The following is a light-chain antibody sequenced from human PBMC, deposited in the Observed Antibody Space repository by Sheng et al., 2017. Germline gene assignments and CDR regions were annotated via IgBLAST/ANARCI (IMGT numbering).Light chain of an antibody. CDR1: NSNIGSNT. V-gene: IGLV1-44*01. J-gene: IGLJ2*01. Sequence: QSVLTQPPSASGTPGRRIIISCSGSNSNIGSNTVNWYQQLPGMAPKLLIYSNVQRPSGVPDRFSGSKSGTSASLAISWLQSEDEADYYCAAWDDSVTDVVFGGGTKLTVL. CDR2: SNV. CDR3: AAWDDSVTDVV.